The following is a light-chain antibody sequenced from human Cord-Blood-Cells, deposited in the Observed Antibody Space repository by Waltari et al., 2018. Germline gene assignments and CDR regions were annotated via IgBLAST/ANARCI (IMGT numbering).Light chain of an antibody. CDR2: DVS. CDR3: CSYAGSYTGV. J-gene: IGLJ1*01. CDR1: SSDVGGLNY. Sequence: QSALTQPRAVSGSPGPSVTISCPGTSSDVGGLNYVSWYQQHPGKAPRLMIYDVSKRPSGVPARFSGSKSGNTASLTSSGLQAEDEADYYCCSYAGSYTGVFGTGTKVTVL. V-gene: IGLV2-11*01.